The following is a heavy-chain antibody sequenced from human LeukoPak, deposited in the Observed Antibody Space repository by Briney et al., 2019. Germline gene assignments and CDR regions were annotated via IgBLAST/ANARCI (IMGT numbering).Heavy chain of an antibody. J-gene: IGHJ4*02. D-gene: IGHD1-14*01. CDR2: IYTSGST. CDR3: ASRWGTRGY. Sequence: SQTLSLXCTVSGGSISSGSYYWSWIRQPAGKGLEWIGRIYTSGSTNYNPSLKSRVTISVDTSKNQFSLKLSSVTAADTAVYYCASRWGTRGYWGQGTLVTVSS. CDR1: GGSISSGSYY. V-gene: IGHV4-61*02.